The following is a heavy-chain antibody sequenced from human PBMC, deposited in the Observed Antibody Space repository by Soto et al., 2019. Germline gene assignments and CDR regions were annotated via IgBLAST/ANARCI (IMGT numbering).Heavy chain of an antibody. CDR1: GFTFSSYT. CDR2: INSGGRT. CDR3: AKDLRPDGVWDFDY. D-gene: IGHD4-17*01. Sequence: EVQLLESGGDLVQPGGSLILSCAASGFTFSSYTMTWVRQAPGKGLEWVSGINSGGRTYYADFVKGRFTIPRDDFKNTLYLQIINLRAEDTAVYYCAKDLRPDGVWDFDYWGQGTLVTVSS. V-gene: IGHV3-23*01. J-gene: IGHJ4*02.